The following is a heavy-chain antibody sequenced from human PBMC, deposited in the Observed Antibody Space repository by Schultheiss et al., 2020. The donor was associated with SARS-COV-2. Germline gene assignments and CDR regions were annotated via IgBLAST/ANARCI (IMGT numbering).Heavy chain of an antibody. Sequence: GGSLRLSCSASGFTFSSFAMSWVRQAPGKGLEWVSAISGSGGSTYYADSVKGRFTISRDNSKNTLYLQMNSLRAEDTAVYYCAKLYDSSGYYYFDYWGQGTLVTVSS. D-gene: IGHD3-22*01. CDR3: AKLYDSSGYYYFDY. V-gene: IGHV3-23*01. J-gene: IGHJ4*02. CDR1: GFTFSSFA. CDR2: ISGSGGST.